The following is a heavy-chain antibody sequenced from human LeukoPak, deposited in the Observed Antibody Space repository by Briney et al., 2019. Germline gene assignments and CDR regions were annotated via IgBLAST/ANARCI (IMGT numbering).Heavy chain of an antibody. Sequence: GASVKVSCKASGYTFTGYYMHWVRQAPGQGLEWMGWINPNGGGTNYAQKFQGRVTMTRDTSISTAYMELSRLRSDDTAVYYCAIMGGYCSSTSCKDDYWGQGTLVTVSS. V-gene: IGHV1-2*02. CDR3: AIMGGYCSSTSCKDDY. CDR2: INPNGGGT. J-gene: IGHJ4*02. D-gene: IGHD2-2*01. CDR1: GYTFTGYY.